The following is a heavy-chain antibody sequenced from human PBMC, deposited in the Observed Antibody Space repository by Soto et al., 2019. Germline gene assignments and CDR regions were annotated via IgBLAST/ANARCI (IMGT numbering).Heavy chain of an antibody. CDR2: ISGSGGST. CDR3: AKDQAMIVDGSNNWFDP. CDR1: GFTFNIYT. J-gene: IGHJ5*02. Sequence: PGGSLRLSCSASGFTFNIYTMHWVRQAPGKGLEWVSAISGSGGSTYYADSVKGRFTISRDNSKNTLYLQMNSLRAEDTAVYYCAKDQAMIVDGSNNWFDPWGQGTLVTVSS. D-gene: IGHD3-22*01. V-gene: IGHV3-23*01.